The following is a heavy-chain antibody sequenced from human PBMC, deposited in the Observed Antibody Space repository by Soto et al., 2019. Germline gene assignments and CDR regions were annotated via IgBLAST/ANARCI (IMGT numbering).Heavy chain of an antibody. Sequence: ASVKVSCNASGYTFTGYYMHWVRQAPGQGLEWMGWINPNSGGTNYAQKFQGRVTMTRDTSISTAYMELSRLRSDDTAVYYCARDGPYSSGWEVYNWFDPWGQGTLVTVSS. V-gene: IGHV1-2*02. CDR3: ARDGPYSSGWEVYNWFDP. CDR1: GYTFTGYY. J-gene: IGHJ5*02. D-gene: IGHD6-19*01. CDR2: INPNSGGT.